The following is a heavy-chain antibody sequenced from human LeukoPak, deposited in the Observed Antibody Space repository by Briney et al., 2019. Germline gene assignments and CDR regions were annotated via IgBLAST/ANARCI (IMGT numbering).Heavy chain of an antibody. Sequence: GGSLRLSCAASGFTFSSYSMNWVRQAPGKGLEWVSYISSSSSTIYYADSVKGRFTIPRDNAKNSLYLQMNSLRAEDTAVYYCARDSVTMIVDAFDIWGQGTMVTVSS. CDR1: GFTFSSYS. V-gene: IGHV3-48*01. CDR2: ISSSSSTI. CDR3: ARDSVTMIVDAFDI. J-gene: IGHJ3*02. D-gene: IGHD3-22*01.